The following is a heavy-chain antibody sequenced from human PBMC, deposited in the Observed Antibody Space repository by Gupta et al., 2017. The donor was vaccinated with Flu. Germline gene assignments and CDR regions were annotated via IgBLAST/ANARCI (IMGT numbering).Heavy chain of an antibody. CDR1: GLSFGDAW. CDR3: MTAPGKDLLF. V-gene: IGHV3-15*01. J-gene: IGHJ1*01. CDR2: IKSETDGGTV. D-gene: IGHD2-21*01. Sequence: VESGEGSVQPGGSIRLSCAASGLSFGDAWVTWVRQVPGRGLEWVGRIKSETDGGTVDYVASVKDRFIISRDDSENMVFLTMNSLRGDDTAVYFCMTAPGKDLLFWGQGTRVTVSS.